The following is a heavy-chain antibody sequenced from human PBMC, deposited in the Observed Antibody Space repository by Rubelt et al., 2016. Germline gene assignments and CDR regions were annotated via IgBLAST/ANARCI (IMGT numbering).Heavy chain of an antibody. CDR1: GFTFSSYS. CDR3: ARGGMDV. J-gene: IGHJ6*02. CDR2: IYSGGST. V-gene: IGHV3-66*01. Sequence: EVQLVESGGGLVQPGGSLRLSCAASGFTFSSYSMNWVRQAPGKGLEWVSVIYSGGSTYYADSVKVRVTISRDNSKNTLYIEMNSLRAEETAVYYWARGGMDVWGQGTTVTVSS.